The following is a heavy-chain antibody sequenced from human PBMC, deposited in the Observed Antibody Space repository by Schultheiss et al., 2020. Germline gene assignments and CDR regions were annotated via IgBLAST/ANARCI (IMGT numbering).Heavy chain of an antibody. CDR3: AKDHHGNYADYFDH. V-gene: IGHV3-53*01. D-gene: IGHD1-7*01. CDR1: GFTVSSNY. CDR2: IYSGGST. Sequence: GGSLRLSCAASGFTVSSNYMSWVRQAPGKGLEWVSVIYSGGSTYYADSVKGRFTISRDNSKNTLYLQMNSLRVGDTAIYYCAKDHHGNYADYFDHWGQGTLVTVSS. J-gene: IGHJ4*02.